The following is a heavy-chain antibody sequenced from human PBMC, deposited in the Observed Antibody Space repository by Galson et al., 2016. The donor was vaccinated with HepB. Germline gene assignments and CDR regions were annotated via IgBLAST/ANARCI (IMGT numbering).Heavy chain of an antibody. CDR1: GFNFRSYA. Sequence: SLRLSCAASGFNFRSYAIRWVRQAPGKGLEWVAVVSFDGSNKDYAGSVKGRLTISRDNSKSTLYLQMNGLRAEDTAVYYCARGEGGYSSSWYGWYFDVWGRGTLVTVSS. D-gene: IGHD6-13*01. V-gene: IGHV3-30*04. CDR3: ARGEGGYSSSWYGWYFDV. CDR2: VSFDGSNK. J-gene: IGHJ2*01.